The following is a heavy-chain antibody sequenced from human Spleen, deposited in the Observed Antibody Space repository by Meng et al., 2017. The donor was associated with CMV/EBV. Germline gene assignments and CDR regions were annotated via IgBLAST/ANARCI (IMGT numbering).Heavy chain of an antibody. J-gene: IGHJ4*02. CDR3: AKAFGSGMSDY. Sequence: SCSASGFTFSYYGMHWVRQAPGKGLEWVAFILYDGSKKYYADSVKGRFTISRDDSKNTLYLQMSSLRPEDTAVYYCAKAFGSGMSDYWGQGTVVTVSS. CDR1: GFTFSYYG. CDR2: ILYDGSKK. V-gene: IGHV3-30*02. D-gene: IGHD3-10*01.